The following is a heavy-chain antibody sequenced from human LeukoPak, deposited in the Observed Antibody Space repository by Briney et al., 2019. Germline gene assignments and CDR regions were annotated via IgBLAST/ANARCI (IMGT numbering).Heavy chain of an antibody. CDR1: GGTFSSYA. V-gene: IGHV1-69*04. D-gene: IGHD3-3*01. CDR3: ARERPDFWSGCIDY. CDR2: IIPILGIA. Sequence: GASVKVSCKASGGTFSSYAISWVRQAPGQGLEWMGRIIPILGIANYAQKFQGRVTTTADESTSTAYMELSSLRSEDTAVYYCARERPDFWSGCIDYWGQGTLVTVSS. J-gene: IGHJ4*02.